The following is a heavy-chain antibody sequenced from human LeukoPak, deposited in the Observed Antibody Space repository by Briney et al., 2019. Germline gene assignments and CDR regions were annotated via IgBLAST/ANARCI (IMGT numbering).Heavy chain of an antibody. V-gene: IGHV1-3*01. J-gene: IGHJ4*02. CDR2: TNAGNGNT. Sequence: ASVKVSCKASGYTFTSYAMHWVRQAPGQRLEWMGWTNAGNGNTKYSQKFQGRVTITRDTSASTAYMELSSLRSEDTAVYYCARYQPYGDLFDYWGQGTLVTVSS. CDR3: ARYQPYGDLFDY. D-gene: IGHD4-17*01. CDR1: GYTFTSYA.